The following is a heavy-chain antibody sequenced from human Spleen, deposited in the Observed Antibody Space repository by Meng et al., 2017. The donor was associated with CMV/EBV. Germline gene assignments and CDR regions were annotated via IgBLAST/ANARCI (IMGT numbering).Heavy chain of an antibody. CDR3: ALQLGYHAFDI. Sequence: LSLTCAASGFPFSSYWTSWVRQAPGKGLEWVANIKQDGSEKYYVDSVKGRFTISRDNAKNSLYLQMNSLRAEDTAVYYCALQLGYHAFDIWGQGTMVTVSS. CDR1: GFPFSSYW. CDR2: IKQDGSEK. V-gene: IGHV3-7*03. J-gene: IGHJ3*02. D-gene: IGHD1-1*01.